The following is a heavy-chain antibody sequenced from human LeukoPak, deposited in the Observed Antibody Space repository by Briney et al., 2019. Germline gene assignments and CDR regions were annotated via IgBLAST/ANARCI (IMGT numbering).Heavy chain of an antibody. D-gene: IGHD3-22*01. CDR2: ISYDGTNK. CDR1: GFTFRTYA. V-gene: IGHV3-30-3*01. J-gene: IGHJ4*02. CDR3: AREGHYYDSSGCDY. Sequence: PGGSLRLSCAASGFTFRTYAMHWVRQAPGKGLEWVALISYDGTNKYYADSVKGRFTISRDNSKNTLYLQMNSLRSDDTAVYYYAREGHYYDSSGCDYWGQGTLVTVSS.